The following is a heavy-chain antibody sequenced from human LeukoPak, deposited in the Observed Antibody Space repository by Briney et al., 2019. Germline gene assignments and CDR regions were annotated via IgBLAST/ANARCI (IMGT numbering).Heavy chain of an antibody. Sequence: GGSLRLSCAASGFAVRDTRMTWVRQVPEKGLEWLSIIYTDDSAYYPDSVKGRFTVSRDNSKNTVYLQLNSLRVEDTAVYYCAKIVVIPGSDYFDSWGQGALVTVSS. CDR3: AKIVVIPGSDYFDS. CDR1: GFAVRDTR. D-gene: IGHD3-22*01. CDR2: IYTDDSA. J-gene: IGHJ4*02. V-gene: IGHV3-53*01.